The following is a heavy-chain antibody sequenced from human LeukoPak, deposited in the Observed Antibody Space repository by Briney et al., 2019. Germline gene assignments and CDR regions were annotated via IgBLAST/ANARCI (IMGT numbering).Heavy chain of an antibody. D-gene: IGHD3-3*01. CDR1: GFTFSDYG. CDR2: IRYDGSNK. CDR3: LRGGFSK. Sequence: PGGSLRLSCAASGFTFSDYGMHWVRQAPGKGLQWVSFIRYDGSNKYYVDSVKGRFTISRDDSKSTVYLQMNGLRTEDTAVYYCLRGGFSKWGQGTLVTVSS. V-gene: IGHV3-30*02. J-gene: IGHJ4*02.